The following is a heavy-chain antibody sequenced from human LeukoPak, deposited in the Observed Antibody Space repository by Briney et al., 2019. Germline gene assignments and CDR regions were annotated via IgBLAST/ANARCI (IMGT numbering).Heavy chain of an antibody. CDR1: GGSFSGYY. V-gene: IGHV4-34*01. D-gene: IGHD2-15*01. CDR2: INHSGST. J-gene: IGHJ5*02. CDR3: ARGSYCSGGSCYRPNWFDP. Sequence: SETLSLTCAVYGGSFSGYYWSWIRQPPGKGLEWIGEINHSGSTNYNPSLKSRVTISVDTSKNQFSLKLSSVTAVDTAVYYCARGSYCSGGSCYRPNWFDPWGQGTLVTVSS.